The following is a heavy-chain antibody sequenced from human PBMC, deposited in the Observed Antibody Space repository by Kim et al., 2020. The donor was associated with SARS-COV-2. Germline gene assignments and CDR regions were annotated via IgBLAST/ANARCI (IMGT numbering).Heavy chain of an antibody. V-gene: IGHV3-9*01. D-gene: IGHD6-19*01. CDR3: AKNAVKGIAVAGIAWFDP. Sequence: GGSLRLSCAASGFTVDDYAMHWERQAPGRGLEWVSGISWKSGSIGYADSVKDRFTISRDNAKNSLYLQMNSLRAEDTALYYCAKNAVKGIAVAGIAWFDPWGQGTLVTASS. CDR1: GFTVDDYA. J-gene: IGHJ5*02. CDR2: ISWKSGSI.